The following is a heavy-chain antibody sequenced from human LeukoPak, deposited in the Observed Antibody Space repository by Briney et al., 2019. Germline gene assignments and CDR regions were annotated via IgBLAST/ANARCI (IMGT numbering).Heavy chain of an antibody. CDR2: IKQDGSEK. CDR1: GFTFSSYW. J-gene: IGHJ6*04. D-gene: IGHD2-2*01. Sequence: GGSLRLSCAASGFTFSSYWMSWVRQAPGKGLEWVANIKQDGSEKYYVDSVKGRFTISRDYAKNSLYLQMNSLRAEDTAVYYCARDQGTSYYGMDVWGKGTTVTVSS. V-gene: IGHV3-7*03. CDR3: ARDQGTSYYGMDV.